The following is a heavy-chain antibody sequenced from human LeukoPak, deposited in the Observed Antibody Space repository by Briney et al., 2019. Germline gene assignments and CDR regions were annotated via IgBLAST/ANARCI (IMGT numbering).Heavy chain of an antibody. V-gene: IGHV3-30*02. CDR1: GFTFSSYG. Sequence: GGTLRLSCAASGFTFSSYGMHWVRQAPGKGLEGVAFIWYDGSNKYYAASVTGRFTTSKDNSQNTLYLQMNSLRAAHTALYYCAKDRLWSGGDDAFDIWGQGTMVTVSS. J-gene: IGHJ3*02. CDR2: IWYDGSNK. CDR3: AKDRLWSGGDDAFDI. D-gene: IGHD3-10*01.